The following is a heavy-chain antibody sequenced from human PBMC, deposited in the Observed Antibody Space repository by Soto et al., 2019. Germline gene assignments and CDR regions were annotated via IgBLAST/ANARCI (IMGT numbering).Heavy chain of an antibody. Sequence: LSLTCTVSGGSISSGGYYWSWIRQHPGKGLEWIGYIYYSGSTYYNPSLKSRVTISVDTSKNQFSLKLSSVTAADTAVYYCARVPPARTEYSYGVKYYYYGMDVWGQGTTVTVSS. V-gene: IGHV4-31*03. CDR1: GGSISSGGYY. CDR3: ARVPPARTEYSYGVKYYYYGMDV. J-gene: IGHJ6*02. D-gene: IGHD5-18*01. CDR2: IYYSGST.